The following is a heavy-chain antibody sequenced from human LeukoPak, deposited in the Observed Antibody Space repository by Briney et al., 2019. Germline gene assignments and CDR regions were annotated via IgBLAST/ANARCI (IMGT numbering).Heavy chain of an antibody. CDR1: GFTFSSYN. Sequence: GGSLRLSCAASGFTFSSYNMNWVRQAPGKGLEWVSYISSSSSTIYYADSMKGRFTISRDNAKNSLYLQMNSLRAEDTAVYYCARVLGMSWYCSGGSCYMDYWGQGTLVTVSS. J-gene: IGHJ4*02. CDR2: ISSSSSTI. V-gene: IGHV3-48*04. CDR3: ARVLGMSWYCSGGSCYMDY. D-gene: IGHD2-15*01.